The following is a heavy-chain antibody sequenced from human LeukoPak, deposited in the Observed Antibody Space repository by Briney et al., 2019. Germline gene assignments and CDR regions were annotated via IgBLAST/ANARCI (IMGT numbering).Heavy chain of an antibody. CDR2: INHSGST. J-gene: IGHJ4*02. D-gene: IGHD5-24*01. V-gene: IGHV4-34*01. CDR1: GGSLSGYY. CDR3: ARGEGARDGYNYEGPFYFDY. Sequence: SETLSLTCAVYGGSLSGYYWSWIRQPPGKGLDWIGEINHSGSTNYNPSLKSRVTISVDTSKNQFSLKLSPVTAADTAVYYCARGEGARDGYNYEGPFYFDYWGQGTLVTVSS.